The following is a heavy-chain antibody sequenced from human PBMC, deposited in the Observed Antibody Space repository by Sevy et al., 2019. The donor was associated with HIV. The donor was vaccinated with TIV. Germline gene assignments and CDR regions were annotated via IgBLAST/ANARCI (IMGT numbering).Heavy chain of an antibody. CDR1: GGSISSNSDY. V-gene: IGHV4-39*02. CDR2: IHYGGST. J-gene: IGHJ4*02. Sequence: SETLSLTCFVSGGSISSNSDYWGWIRQPPGRELEWIGTIHYGGSTYYNPSLESRVTLSVDTSKYHFSLKLSSLTAADEALYYCARRGIAGSTDYFDYWGQGTLVTVSS. CDR3: ARRGIAGSTDYFDY. D-gene: IGHD1-20*01.